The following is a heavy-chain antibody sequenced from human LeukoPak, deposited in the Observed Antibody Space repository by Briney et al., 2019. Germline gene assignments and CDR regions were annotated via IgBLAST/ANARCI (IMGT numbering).Heavy chain of an antibody. J-gene: IGHJ4*02. V-gene: IGHV4-59*01. CDR3: ARRGGTFDY. Sequence: PSETLSLTCSVAGASISSYYLSWIRQPPGKGLEWIGYIYYSGSTNYNPSLKSRVTISVDTSKNQFSLKLSSVTAADTAVYYCARRGGTFDYWGQGTLVTVSS. CDR2: IYYSGST. D-gene: IGHD2-15*01. CDR1: GASISSYY.